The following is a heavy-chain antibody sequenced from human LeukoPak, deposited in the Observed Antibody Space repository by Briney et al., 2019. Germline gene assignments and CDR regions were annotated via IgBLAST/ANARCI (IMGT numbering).Heavy chain of an antibody. CDR3: ARTSSSWL. J-gene: IGHJ4*02. CDR1: GGSISSGSYY. CDR2: IYTSGST. D-gene: IGHD6-13*01. Sequence: SQTLSLTCTVSGGSISSGSYYWSWIRQPAGKGLEWIGRIYTSGSTDYNPSLKSRVTISVDTSKNQFSLKLSSVTAADTAMYYSARTSSSWLWGQGTLVTVSS. V-gene: IGHV4-61*02.